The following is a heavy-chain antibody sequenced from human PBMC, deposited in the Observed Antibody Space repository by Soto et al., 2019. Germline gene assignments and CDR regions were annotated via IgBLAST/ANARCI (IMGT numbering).Heavy chain of an antibody. J-gene: IGHJ5*02. CDR1: GFTFNDSA. CDR2: IRSKSKDYAT. V-gene: IGHV3-73*01. Sequence: GGSLRLSCAAAGFTFNDSAMHWVRQASGKGLEWVGRIRSKSKDYATTYAASVKSRFTISRDDSKKMAYLQMNNMKTEDTAVFYCSLGSYYPNWFDPWGQGTLVTVSS. D-gene: IGHD3-10*01. CDR3: SLGSYYPNWFDP.